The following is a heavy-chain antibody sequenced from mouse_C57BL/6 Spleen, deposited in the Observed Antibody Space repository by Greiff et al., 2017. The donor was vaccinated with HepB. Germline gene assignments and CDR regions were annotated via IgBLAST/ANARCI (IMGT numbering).Heavy chain of an antibody. CDR2: IDPSDSYT. J-gene: IGHJ2*01. CDR3: ARHDYDVGY. CDR1: GYTFTSYW. D-gene: IGHD2-4*01. V-gene: IGHV1-50*01. Sequence: VQLQQPGAELVKPGASVKLSCKASGYTFTSYWMQWVKQRPGQGLEWIGEIDPSDSYTNYNQKFKGKATLTVDTSSSTAYMQLSSLTSEDSAVYYCARHDYDVGYWGQGTTLTVSS.